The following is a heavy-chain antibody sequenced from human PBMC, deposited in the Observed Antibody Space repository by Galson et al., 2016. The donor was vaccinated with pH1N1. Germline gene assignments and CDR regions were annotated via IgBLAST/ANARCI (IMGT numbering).Heavy chain of an antibody. V-gene: IGHV3-30*18. CDR3: AKVVRGSSCPSFDS. CDR1: GFTFSSYG. CDR2: ISYDGSNK. J-gene: IGHJ4*02. Sequence: SLRLSCAASGFTFSSYGFHWVRQAPGKGLEWVAVISYDGSNKYYADSVKGRFTISRDNSKNTLYLQMNSLRAEDTAVYYCAKVVRGSSCPSFDSWGQGTLVTVSS. D-gene: IGHD6-13*01.